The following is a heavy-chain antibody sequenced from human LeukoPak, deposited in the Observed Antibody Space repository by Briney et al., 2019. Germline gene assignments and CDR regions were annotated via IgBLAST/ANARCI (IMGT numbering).Heavy chain of an antibody. CDR3: AKAPTERWLQLIIGC. D-gene: IGHD5-24*01. CDR2: ITWDGRDT. Sequence: GGSLRLSCVASGFTFDDCSMHWVRQAPGKGLEWVSLITWDGRDTYYADYVKGRFTISRDNSKNSLYLQMNSLRTEDTAFYYCAKAPTERWLQLIIGCWGQGTLVTVAS. CDR1: GFTFDDCS. J-gene: IGHJ4*02. V-gene: IGHV3-43*01.